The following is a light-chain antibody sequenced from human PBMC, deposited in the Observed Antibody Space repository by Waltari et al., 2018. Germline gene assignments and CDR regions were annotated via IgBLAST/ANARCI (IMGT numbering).Light chain of an antibody. CDR1: QGVSSSY. Sequence: EIVLTQSPGTLSLSPGERATLSCRASQGVSSSYLAWYQQKPGLAPSLLIYGASSRATGIPDRFSGSVSGTDFTLTISRLEPEDFAVYHCQQYGSSFLLTFGGGTKVEIK. J-gene: IGKJ4*01. V-gene: IGKV3-20*01. CDR2: GAS. CDR3: QQYGSSFLLT.